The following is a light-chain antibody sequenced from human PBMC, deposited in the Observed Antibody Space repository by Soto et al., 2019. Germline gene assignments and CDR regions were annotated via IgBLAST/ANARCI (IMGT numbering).Light chain of an antibody. V-gene: IGKV3-20*01. CDR3: QQKVT. J-gene: IGKJ2*01. CDR2: GAS. CDR1: QSVSSTY. Sequence: EIVLRQSPGTLSLSPGETATLSCRASQSVSSTYLAWYQQKPGQAPRLLIYGASSRASGIPDRFSGSGSGTDFTLTISRLEPEDFAVYYCQQKVTFGQGTKLEIK.